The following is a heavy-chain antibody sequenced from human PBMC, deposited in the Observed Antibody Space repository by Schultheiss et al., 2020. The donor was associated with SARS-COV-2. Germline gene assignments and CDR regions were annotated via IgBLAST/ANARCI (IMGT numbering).Heavy chain of an antibody. CDR1: GFTFSSYA. V-gene: IGHV3-72*01. Sequence: GGSLRLSCAASGFTFSSYAMHWVRQAPGKGLEWVGRISNKLNSYTREYAASVKGRFTISRDDSENSLYLQMNSLRAGDTAVYYCARGPGSLWGKGTTVTVSS. J-gene: IGHJ6*04. CDR3: ARGPGSL. D-gene: IGHD6-25*01. CDR2: ISNKLNSYTR.